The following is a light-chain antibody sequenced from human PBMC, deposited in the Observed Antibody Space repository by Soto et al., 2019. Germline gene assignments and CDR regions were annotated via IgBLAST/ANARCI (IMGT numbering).Light chain of an antibody. Sequence: DIQMTQSPSTLSASVGDRVTITCRASQRISSWLAWYQQKPGKAPKLLIYNASSLESGVPSRFNGSGSGTEFTLTISSLQPDDFATYYCQQYNSYTWTFGQGTKVEIK. J-gene: IGKJ1*01. CDR3: QQYNSYTWT. CDR1: QRISSW. V-gene: IGKV1-5*01. CDR2: NAS.